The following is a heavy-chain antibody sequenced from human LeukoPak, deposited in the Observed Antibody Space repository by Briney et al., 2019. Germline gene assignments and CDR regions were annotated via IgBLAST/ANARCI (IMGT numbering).Heavy chain of an antibody. D-gene: IGHD4-11*01. CDR3: ARDLNQYSDGSGN. CDR1: GYTFTDYY. Sequence: ASVKVSCKASGYTFTDYYMHWVRQDPGQGLEWMGWINPKSGGTNYAQKFQGRVTMTRDTSITTAYMELSRLRSDDTAVYYCARDLNQYSDGSGNWGQGTLVTVSS. V-gene: IGHV1-2*02. J-gene: IGHJ4*02. CDR2: INPKSGGT.